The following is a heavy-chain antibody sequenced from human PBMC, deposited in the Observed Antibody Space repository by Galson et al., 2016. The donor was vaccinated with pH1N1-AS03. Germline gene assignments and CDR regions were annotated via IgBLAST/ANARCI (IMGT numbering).Heavy chain of an antibody. V-gene: IGHV3-NL1*01. CDR1: GFTFSGYG. CDR3: AREPWGSTQGEY. J-gene: IGHJ4*02. D-gene: IGHD3-16*01. Sequence: SLRLSCAASGFTFSGYGMHWVRQAPGKGLEWVAVIYGGGDTFYADSVKGRFTISRDNSKNTVYLQMNSLRVEDTAVYYCAREPWGSTQGEYWGQGTLVTVSS. CDR2: IYGGGDT.